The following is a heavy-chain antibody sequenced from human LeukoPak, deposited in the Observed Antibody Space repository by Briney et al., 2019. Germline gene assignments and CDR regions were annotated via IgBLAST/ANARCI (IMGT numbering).Heavy chain of an antibody. Sequence: PSETLSLTCAAYGGSFSGYYWSWIRQPPGKGLEWIGEINHSGSTNYNPSLKSRVTISVDTSKNQFSLKLSSVTAADTAVYYCAGQYCSSTSCYVDYWGQGTLVTVSS. CDR2: INHSGST. CDR3: AGQYCSSTSCYVDY. D-gene: IGHD2-2*01. V-gene: IGHV4-34*01. CDR1: GGSFSGYY. J-gene: IGHJ4*02.